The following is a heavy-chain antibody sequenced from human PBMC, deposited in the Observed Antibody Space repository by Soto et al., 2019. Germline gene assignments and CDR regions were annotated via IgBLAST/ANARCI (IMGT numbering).Heavy chain of an antibody. V-gene: IGHV1-69*01. J-gene: IGHJ6*02. CDR2: IIPIFGTA. Sequence: QVQLVQSGAEVKKPGSSVKVSCKASGGTFSSYAISWVRQAPGQGLEWMGGIIPIFGTANYAQKFKGRVTITAEESTSKVYMELSSLRSEDTAVYYCARGKWDTAMVSPFRSIDVWGQGTTVTVSS. CDR1: GGTFSSYA. D-gene: IGHD5-18*01. CDR3: ARGKWDTAMVSPFRSIDV.